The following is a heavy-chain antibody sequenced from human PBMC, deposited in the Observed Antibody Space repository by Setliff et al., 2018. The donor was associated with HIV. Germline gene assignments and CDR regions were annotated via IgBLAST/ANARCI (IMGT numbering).Heavy chain of an antibody. CDR1: GYIFSTYG. Sequence: ASVKVSCKASGYIFSTYGISWVRQAPGQGLEWMGWISASNGNTHYAQKVQGRVTLTTDTSTNTAYMELRSLRSNDAAVYYCAKTTPQPHYYYYVDVWGKGTTVTVSS. V-gene: IGHV1-18*01. CDR2: ISASNGNT. J-gene: IGHJ6*03. D-gene: IGHD4-17*01. CDR3: AKTTPQPHYYYYVDV.